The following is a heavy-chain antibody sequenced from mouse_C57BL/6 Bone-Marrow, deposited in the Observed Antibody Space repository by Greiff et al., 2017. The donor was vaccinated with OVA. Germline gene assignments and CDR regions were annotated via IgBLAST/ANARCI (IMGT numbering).Heavy chain of an antibody. CDR1: GYTFTSYW. J-gene: IGHJ1*03. D-gene: IGHD5-1*01. Sequence: VQLQQPGAELVMPGASVKLSCKASGYTFTSYWMHWVKQRPGQGLEWIGEIDPSDSYTNYNQKFKGKSTLTVDKSSSTAYMQLSSLTSEDSAVYYCARGLQYLYWYFDVWGTGTTVTVSS. V-gene: IGHV1-69*01. CDR2: IDPSDSYT. CDR3: ARGLQYLYWYFDV.